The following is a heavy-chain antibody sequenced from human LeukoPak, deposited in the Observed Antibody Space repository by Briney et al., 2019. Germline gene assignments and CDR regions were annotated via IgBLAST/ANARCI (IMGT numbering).Heavy chain of an antibody. CDR3: ARATRGVAAAGHFELDY. J-gene: IGHJ4*02. V-gene: IGHV3-21*01. CDR1: GFTFSSYS. Sequence: PGGSLRLSCAASGFTFSSYSMSWVRQAPGKGLEWVSSISSSKTYIYYADSVKGRFTISRDNAKNTLYLQMNSLRAEDTAVYYCARATRGVAAAGHFELDYWGQGTLVTVSS. D-gene: IGHD6-13*01. CDR2: ISSSKTYI.